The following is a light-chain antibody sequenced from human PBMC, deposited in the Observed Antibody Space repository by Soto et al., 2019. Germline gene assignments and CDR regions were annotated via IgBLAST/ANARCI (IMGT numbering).Light chain of an antibody. V-gene: IGKV1-5*01. Sequence: DIQMTQSPSTLSASVGDRVTITCRASQTISTRLAWYQQKPGKAPKLLMYDASTLESGVSSRFSGSGSGTEFTLTISSLQPDDFATYSCQQYYALWTFCPGTKVEIK. CDR1: QTISTR. CDR3: QQYYALWT. J-gene: IGKJ1*01. CDR2: DAS.